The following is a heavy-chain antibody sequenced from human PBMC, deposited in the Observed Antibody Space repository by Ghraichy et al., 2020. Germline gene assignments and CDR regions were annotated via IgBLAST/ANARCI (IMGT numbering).Heavy chain of an antibody. V-gene: IGHV4-34*01. D-gene: IGHD5-24*01. Sequence: SETLSLTCAVYGGSFSGYYWSWIRQPPGKGLEWSGEINHSGSTNYNPSLKSRVTISVDTSKNQFSLKLSSVTAADTAVYYCARCRRWHASDYWGQGTLVTVSS. CDR3: ARCRRWHASDY. CDR1: GGSFSGYY. CDR2: INHSGST. J-gene: IGHJ4*02.